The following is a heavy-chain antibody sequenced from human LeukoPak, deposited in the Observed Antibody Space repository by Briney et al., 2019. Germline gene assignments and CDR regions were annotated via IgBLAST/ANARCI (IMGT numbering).Heavy chain of an antibody. V-gene: IGHV4-59*12. Sequence: SETLSLTCTVSGGSISSYYWSWIRQPPGKGLEWIGYIYYSGSTNYNPSLKSRVTISVDTSKNQFSLKLSSVTAADTAVYYCARDLFLNDYYDSSGPHPFDPWGQGTLVTVSS. CDR2: IYYSGST. D-gene: IGHD3-22*01. CDR3: ARDLFLNDYYDSSGPHPFDP. J-gene: IGHJ5*02. CDR1: GGSISSYY.